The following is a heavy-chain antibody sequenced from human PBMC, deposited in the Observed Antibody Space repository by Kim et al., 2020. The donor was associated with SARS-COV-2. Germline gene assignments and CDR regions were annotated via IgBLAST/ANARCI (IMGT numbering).Heavy chain of an antibody. CDR3: TKYMSTGPSRWFDP. V-gene: IGHV3-23*01. J-gene: IGHJ5*02. CDR1: GFTFRDYA. CDR2: IGAIRNDT. Sequence: GGSLRLSCAASGFTFRDYAMNWVRQAPGKGLEWVSTIGAIRNDTFYADSVKGRFTVSRDNANNTLYLQMNSLRDEDTALYYCTKYMSTGPSRWFDPWGQGDLVTVSS. D-gene: IGHD3-10*02.